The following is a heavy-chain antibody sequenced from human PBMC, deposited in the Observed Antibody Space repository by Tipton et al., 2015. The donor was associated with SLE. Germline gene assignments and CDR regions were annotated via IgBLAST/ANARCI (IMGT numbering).Heavy chain of an antibody. V-gene: IGHV3-64*02. Sequence: SLRLSCTASGFTLSFHVMHWVHQAPGKGLEYVSSISNDGKRIFYADSVNGRFTISRDNSRNTLYLQLASLRSDDTAVYYCARDGQGDFYYYYMDVWGKGTTVTVSS. CDR3: ARDGQGDFYYYYMDV. CDR1: GFTLSFHV. CDR2: ISNDGKRI. D-gene: IGHD3-16*01. J-gene: IGHJ6*03.